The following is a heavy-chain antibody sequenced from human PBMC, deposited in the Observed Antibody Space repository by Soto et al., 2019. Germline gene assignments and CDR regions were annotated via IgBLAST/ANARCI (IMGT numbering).Heavy chain of an antibody. Sequence: GGSLRLSCAASGFTVSTNYMNWVRQAPGKWLEWVSIIYNVGSTYYADSVRGRFTISRDNSKNTLYLQMNNLRVEDTAVYYCARDSQGVPAVTPGYHYFGMDVWGQGXKVTVSS. D-gene: IGHD2-2*01. J-gene: IGHJ6*02. CDR1: GFTVSTNY. V-gene: IGHV3-53*01. CDR3: ARDSQGVPAVTPGYHYFGMDV. CDR2: IYNVGST.